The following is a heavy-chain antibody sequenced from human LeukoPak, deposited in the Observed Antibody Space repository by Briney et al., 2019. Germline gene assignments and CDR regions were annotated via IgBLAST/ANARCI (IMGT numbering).Heavy chain of an antibody. V-gene: IGHV4-39*01. CDR1: GGSISRSSYY. J-gene: IGHJ5*02. CDR3: SRRLSGPDWFDP. D-gene: IGHD6-19*01. CDR2: VYYTGST. Sequence: PSETLSLTCTVSGGSISRSSYYWGWIRQPPGKGLEWIGSVYYTGSTYYNPSLKSRVTISVDTSKNQFPLKLSSVTAADTAVYYCSRRLSGPDWFDPWGQGTLVTVSS.